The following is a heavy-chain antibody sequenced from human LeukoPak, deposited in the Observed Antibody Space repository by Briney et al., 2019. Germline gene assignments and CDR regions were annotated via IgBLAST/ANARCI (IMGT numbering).Heavy chain of an antibody. CDR3: ARERYSSRAFDY. V-gene: IGHV3-7*01. J-gene: IGHJ4*02. CDR2: IKQDGSEK. CDR1: GFTFSSYA. D-gene: IGHD6-13*01. Sequence: GGSLRLSCAASGFTFSSYAMSWVRQAPGKGLEWVANIKQDGSEKYYVDSVKGRFTISRDNAKNSLYLQMNSLRAEDTAVYYCARERYSSRAFDYWGQGTLVTVST.